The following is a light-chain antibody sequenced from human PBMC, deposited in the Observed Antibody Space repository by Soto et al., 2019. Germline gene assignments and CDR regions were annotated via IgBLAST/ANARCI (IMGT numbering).Light chain of an antibody. CDR3: SSCAGSNNPYV. CDR2: EVN. V-gene: IGLV2-8*01. CDR1: SSDVGGCRF. Sequence: QSALTQPPSASGSPGQSVTISCTGTSSDVGGCRFVSWYQQFPGKAPQLIIYEVNKRPSGVPDRFSGSKSGNTASLTISVLQAEDEADYYCSSCAGSNNPYVFGTGTKLTVL. J-gene: IGLJ1*01.